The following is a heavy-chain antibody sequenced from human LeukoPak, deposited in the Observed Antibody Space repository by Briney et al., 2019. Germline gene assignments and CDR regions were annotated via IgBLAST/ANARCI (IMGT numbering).Heavy chain of an antibody. Sequence: GASVKVSCKASGGTFSSYAISWVRQAPGQGLEWMGRIIPILGIANYAQKFQGRVTITADKSTSTAYMELSSLRSEDTAVYYCAKVERQATSSYYQGGSDWFDPWGQGTLVTVSS. V-gene: IGHV1-69*04. CDR2: IIPILGIA. CDR3: AKVERQATSSYYQGGSDWFDP. J-gene: IGHJ5*02. D-gene: IGHD3-10*01. CDR1: GGTFSSYA.